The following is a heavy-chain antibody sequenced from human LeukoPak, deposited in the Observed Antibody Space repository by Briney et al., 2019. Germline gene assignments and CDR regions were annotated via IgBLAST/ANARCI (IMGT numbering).Heavy chain of an antibody. CDR2: IYYSGST. J-gene: IGHJ4*02. CDR1: GGCISSSSYY. D-gene: IGHD1-1*01. V-gene: IGHV4-39*07. Sequence: SETLSLTCTVSGGCISSSSYYWGWIRQPPGKGLEWIGSIYYSGSTYYNPSLKSRVTISVDTSKNQFSLRLRSVTAADTAVYYCARYLTQLGHFDIWGQGTLVAVSS. CDR3: ARYLTQLGHFDI.